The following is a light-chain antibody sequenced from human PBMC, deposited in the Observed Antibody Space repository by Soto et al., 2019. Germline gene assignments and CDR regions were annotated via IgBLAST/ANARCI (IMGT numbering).Light chain of an antibody. CDR1: QSVSSN. J-gene: IGKJ1*01. CDR2: GAS. V-gene: IGKV3-15*01. Sequence: EIVMTQSPATVSVSPGERVTLSCRASQSVSSNLAWYRQKPGQAPRLLISGASTRATGVPARFSGSGPGTEFTLTISSLQAEDFAIYYCQQYNTWPPTFGQGTKVEI. CDR3: QQYNTWPPT.